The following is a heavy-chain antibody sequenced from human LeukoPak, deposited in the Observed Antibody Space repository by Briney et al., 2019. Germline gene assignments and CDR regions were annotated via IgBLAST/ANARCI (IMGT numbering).Heavy chain of an antibody. CDR1: GYSISSGYY. D-gene: IGHD1-26*01. CDR3: VRVSGGYGTKYYFDC. CDR2: IHHSGST. V-gene: IGHV4-38-2*01. J-gene: IGHJ4*02. Sequence: PSETLSLTCAVSGYSISSGYYWGWIRQPPGKGLEWIGSIHHSGSTYSNSSLKSRVTISVDTSKNQFSLNLNSVAAADTAVYYCVRVSGGYGTKYYFDCWGQGTLVTVSS.